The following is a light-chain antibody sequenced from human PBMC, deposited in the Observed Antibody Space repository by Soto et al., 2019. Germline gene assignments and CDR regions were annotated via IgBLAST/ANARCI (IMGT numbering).Light chain of an antibody. J-gene: IGLJ1*01. Sequence: QSVLTQPPSASGSPGQSVTISCTGTSSDVVAYNYVSWYQQLPGKAPKLIIYEVSKRPSGVPDRFSGSKSGNTASLTVSGLQAEDEADYYCTSYAGTYRFFYVSGTGTKLTVL. CDR2: EVS. CDR1: SSDVVAYNY. CDR3: TSYAGTYRFFYV. V-gene: IGLV2-8*01.